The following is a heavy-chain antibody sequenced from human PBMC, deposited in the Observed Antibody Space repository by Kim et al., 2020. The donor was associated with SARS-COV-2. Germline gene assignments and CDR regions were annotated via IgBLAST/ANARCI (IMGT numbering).Heavy chain of an antibody. Sequence: GESLKISCKGSGYSFTSYWISWVRQMPGKGLEWMGRIDPSDSYTNYSPSFQGHVTISADKSISTAYLQWSSLKASDTAMYYCARDGIVATPTLVYWGQGTLVTVSS. J-gene: IGHJ4*02. CDR1: GYSFTSYW. CDR2: IDPSDSYT. D-gene: IGHD5-12*01. CDR3: ARDGIVATPTLVY. V-gene: IGHV5-10-1*01.